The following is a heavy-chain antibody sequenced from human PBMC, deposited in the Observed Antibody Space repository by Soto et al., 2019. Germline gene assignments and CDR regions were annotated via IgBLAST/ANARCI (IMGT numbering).Heavy chain of an antibody. J-gene: IGHJ6*02. CDR3: APLVRSGSGRPYYYGMDV. D-gene: IGHD3-10*01. CDR2: ISGSGGIT. CDR1: GLTFSYFA. Sequence: EVQLLESGGGLVQPGGSLRLSCAVSGLTFSYFAMSWVRQAPGKGLEWVSAISGSGGITYYADSVKGRFTISRDNSKKTLFLQINSLRAEDTAVYYCAPLVRSGSGRPYYYGMDVWGQGTTVNVSS. V-gene: IGHV3-23*01.